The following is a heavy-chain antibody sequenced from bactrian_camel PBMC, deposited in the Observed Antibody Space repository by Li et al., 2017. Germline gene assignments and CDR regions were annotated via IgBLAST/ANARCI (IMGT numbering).Heavy chain of an antibody. J-gene: IGHJ4*01. D-gene: IGHD1*01. CDR1: GYADSTNC. Sequence: VQLVESGGGSVQAGGSLRLSCAASGYADSTNCMGWFRQAPGKEREGVATAYIGGRGATFYADSVEGRFTISQDDANNTVYLQMDSLKAEDTATYYCATGHLNIHLWLGYVPPAYAFSNWGQGTQVTVS. CDR3: ATGHLNIHLWLGYVPPAYAFSN. V-gene: IGHV3S40*01. CDR2: YIGGRGAT.